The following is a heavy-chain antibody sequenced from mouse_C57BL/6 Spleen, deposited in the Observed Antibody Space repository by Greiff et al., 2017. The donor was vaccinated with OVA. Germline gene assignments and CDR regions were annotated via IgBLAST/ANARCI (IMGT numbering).Heavy chain of an antibody. Sequence: VQLQQSGAELVKPGASVKLSCTASGFNIKDYYMHWVKQRTEQGLEWIGRIDPEDGETKYAPKFQGKATITANTYSNTAYLQLRSLTSEDTAVYYCDKYALPDGSSYSYAMDYWGQGTSVTVSS. J-gene: IGHJ4*01. D-gene: IGHD1-1*01. CDR1: GFNIKDYY. V-gene: IGHV14-2*01. CDR3: DKYALPDGSSYSYAMDY. CDR2: IDPEDGET.